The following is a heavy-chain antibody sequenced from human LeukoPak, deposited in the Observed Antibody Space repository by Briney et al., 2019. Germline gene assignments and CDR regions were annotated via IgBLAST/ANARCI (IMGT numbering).Heavy chain of an antibody. V-gene: IGHV3-7*03. CDR1: GFTFSTYW. J-gene: IGHJ4*02. Sequence: GGSLRLSCAASGFTFSTYWMSWVRQAPGKGLEWVANIKQGGSEKHYVDSVKGRFTISRDNAKNSLYLQMNSLRAEDTAVYYCATPLDYYDSSGYHQGGDWGQGTLVTVSS. D-gene: IGHD3-22*01. CDR2: IKQGGSEK. CDR3: ATPLDYYDSSGYHQGGD.